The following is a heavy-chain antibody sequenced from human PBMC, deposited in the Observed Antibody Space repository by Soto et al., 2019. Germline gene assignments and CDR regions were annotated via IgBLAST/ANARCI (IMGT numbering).Heavy chain of an antibody. J-gene: IGHJ6*02. V-gene: IGHV3-30*18. CDR1: GFTFSSYG. D-gene: IGHD6-6*01. Sequence: QVQLVESGGGVVQPGRSLRLSCAASGFTFSSYGMHWVRQAPGKGLEWVAVISYDGSNKYYADSVKGRFTISRDNSMNTLYLQINSLRAEDTAVYYCAKDEAARRDYYYYGMDVWGQGTTVTVSS. CDR3: AKDEAARRDYYYYGMDV. CDR2: ISYDGSNK.